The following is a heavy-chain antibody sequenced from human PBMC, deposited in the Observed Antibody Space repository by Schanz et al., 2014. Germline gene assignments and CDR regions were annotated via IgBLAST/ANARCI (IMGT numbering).Heavy chain of an antibody. CDR2: IYSDGRT. Sequence: EVQLVESGGGLIQPGGSLRLSCAASGFTVSSNYMSWVRQAPGKGLEWVSVIYSDGRTYYGDSVKGRFTISRDNSKNTLYLQMNSLRDEDTAVFYCVKIGYTHWSLDDWGQGILVTVSS. CDR1: GFTVSSNY. D-gene: IGHD6-13*01. V-gene: IGHV3-53*01. J-gene: IGHJ4*02. CDR3: VKIGYTHWSLDD.